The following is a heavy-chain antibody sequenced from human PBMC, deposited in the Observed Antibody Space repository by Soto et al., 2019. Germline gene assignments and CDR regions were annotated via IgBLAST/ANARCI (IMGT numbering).Heavy chain of an antibody. Sequence: SETLSLTCTVSGCSISSGGYYWSWIRQHPGKGLEWIGCIYYSGSTYYNPSLKSRVTISVDTSKNQFSLKLSSVTAADTAVYYCARGIAAAAEYYFDYWGQGTLVTVS. D-gene: IGHD6-13*01. CDR1: GCSISSGGYY. J-gene: IGHJ4*02. CDR3: ARGIAAAAEYYFDY. V-gene: IGHV4-31*03. CDR2: IYYSGST.